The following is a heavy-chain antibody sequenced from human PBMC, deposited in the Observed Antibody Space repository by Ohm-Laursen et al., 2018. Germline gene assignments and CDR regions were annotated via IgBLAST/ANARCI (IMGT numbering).Heavy chain of an antibody. D-gene: IGHD3-9*01. Sequence: TLSLTCTVSSASMIDYYWIWIRQPPGKGLEWIGYIYYSGSTKYNPSLESRVTISLYTSRNQFSLRLTSLTAADTAVYYCARNFNWENPYNFAYWGQGILVTVSS. CDR3: ARNFNWENPYNFAY. V-gene: IGHV4-59*01. J-gene: IGHJ4*02. CDR2: IYYSGST. CDR1: SASMIDYY.